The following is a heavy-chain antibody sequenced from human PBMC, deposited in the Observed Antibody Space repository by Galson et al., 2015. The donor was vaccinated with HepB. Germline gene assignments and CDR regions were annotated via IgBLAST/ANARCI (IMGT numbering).Heavy chain of an antibody. CDR1: GFTFSSYW. D-gene: IGHD6-13*01. CDR2: IKQDGSEK. V-gene: IGHV3-7*03. Sequence: SLRLSCATSGFTFSSYWMSWVRQAPGKGLEWVANIKQDGSEKYYVDSVKGRFTISRDNAKNSLYLQMNSLRAEDTAVYYCARESEAAAGNWFDPWGQGTLVTVS. J-gene: IGHJ5*02. CDR3: ARESEAAAGNWFDP.